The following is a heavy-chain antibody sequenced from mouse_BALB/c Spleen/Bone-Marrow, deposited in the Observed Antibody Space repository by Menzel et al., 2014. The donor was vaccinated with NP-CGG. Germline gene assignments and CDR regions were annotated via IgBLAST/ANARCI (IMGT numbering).Heavy chain of an antibody. D-gene: IGHD1-1*01. V-gene: IGHV3-1*02. CDR1: GYSITSGYN. CDR3: ARGGYYGTSHFDY. J-gene: IGHJ2*01. CDR2: IHYSGYT. Sequence: EVKLVESGPDLVKPSQSLSLTCTVTGYSITSGYNWHWIRQFPGNKLEWMGYIHYSGYTNYNPSLTSRISITRDTSKNQFFLHLNSVTTEDTTTYYSARGGYYGTSHFDYWGQGTTLTVPS.